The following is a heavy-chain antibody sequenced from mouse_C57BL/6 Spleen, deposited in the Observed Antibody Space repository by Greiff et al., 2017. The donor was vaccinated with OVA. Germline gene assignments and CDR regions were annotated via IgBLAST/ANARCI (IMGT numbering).Heavy chain of an antibody. CDR2: ISSGGSYT. Sequence: EVQVVESGGDLVKPGGSLKLSCAASGFTFSSYGMSWVRQTPDKRLEWVATISSGGSYTYYPDSVKGRFTISRNNTKNTLYLQMSSLKSEDTAMYYWAGMGDYWGQGTSVTVSS. CDR3: AGMGDY. D-gene: IGHD2-10*02. V-gene: IGHV5-6*01. J-gene: IGHJ4*01. CDR1: GFTFSSYG.